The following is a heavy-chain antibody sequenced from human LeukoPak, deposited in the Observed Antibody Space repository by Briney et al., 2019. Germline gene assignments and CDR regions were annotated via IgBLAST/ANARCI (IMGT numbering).Heavy chain of an antibody. D-gene: IGHD3-22*01. J-gene: IGHJ3*02. CDR3: ARTAYYYDSSGYDDAFDI. CDR1: GFTFSDYY. V-gene: IGHV3-11*01. CDR2: ISRSGSTR. Sequence: GGSLRLSCAASGFTFSDYYMSWIRQAPGKGLEWVSHISRSGSTRYYADSLKGRFTISRDNAKNSLYLQMNSLRAEDAAVYYCARTAYYYDSSGYDDAFDIWGQGTMVTVSS.